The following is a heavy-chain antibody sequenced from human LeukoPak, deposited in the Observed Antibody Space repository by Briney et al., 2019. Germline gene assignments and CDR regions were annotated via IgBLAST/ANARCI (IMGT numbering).Heavy chain of an antibody. D-gene: IGHD3-16*01. CDR2: IKSKTDGETT. V-gene: IGHV3-15*01. CDR1: GLTLNVAW. J-gene: IGHJ4*02. CDR3: LTDPSYETNN. Sequence: GGSLRLSCAVSGLTLNVAWMSWVRQAPGKGLEWIGRIKSKTDGETTDYAAPLRGRFSISRDDSKDTLYLQMNSLKAEDTAVYYCLTDPSYETNNWGQGTLVTVSS.